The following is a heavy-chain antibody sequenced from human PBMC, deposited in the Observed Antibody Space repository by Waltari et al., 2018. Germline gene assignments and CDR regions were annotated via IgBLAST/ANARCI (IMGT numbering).Heavy chain of an antibody. CDR2: INHGGVT. Sequence: QVHLQQWGAGLLKPSETLSLTCDIQGGSLSGSYWRWIRQSPGKGLEWIGEINHGGVTNYSPSLRSRVTISMEKSKNQFSLRLTSVTAADTAVYYCARWRGEGSNYIYYFYGLDVWGQGTTVAVSS. V-gene: IGHV4-34*02. CDR1: GGSLSGSY. J-gene: IGHJ6*02. D-gene: IGHD5-12*01. CDR3: ARWRGEGSNYIYYFYGLDV.